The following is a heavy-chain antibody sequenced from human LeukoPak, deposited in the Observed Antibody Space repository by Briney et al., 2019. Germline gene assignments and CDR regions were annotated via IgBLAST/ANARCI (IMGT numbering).Heavy chain of an antibody. D-gene: IGHD4-17*01. V-gene: IGHV3-23*01. CDR1: GSTFSSYA. Sequence: GGSLRLSCAASGSTFSSYAMSWVRQAPGKGLEWVSAISGSGGSTYYADSVKGRFTISRDNSKNTLYLQMNSLRAEDTAVYYCAKDQTTVTTIPYDYWGQGTLVTVSS. CDR2: ISGSGGST. J-gene: IGHJ4*02. CDR3: AKDQTTVTTIPYDY.